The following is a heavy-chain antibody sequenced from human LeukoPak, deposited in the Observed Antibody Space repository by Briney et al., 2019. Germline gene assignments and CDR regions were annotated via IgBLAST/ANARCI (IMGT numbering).Heavy chain of an antibody. CDR1: GGSISSYY. CDR3: ARHANLIYGDRPLDAFDI. Sequence: SETLSLTCTVSGGSISSYYWSWIRQPPGKGLEWIGYIYYSGSTNYNPSLKSRVTISVDTSKNQFSLKLSSVTAADTAVYYCARHANLIYGDRPLDAFDIWGQGTMVTVSS. CDR2: IYYSGST. J-gene: IGHJ3*02. V-gene: IGHV4-59*08. D-gene: IGHD4-17*01.